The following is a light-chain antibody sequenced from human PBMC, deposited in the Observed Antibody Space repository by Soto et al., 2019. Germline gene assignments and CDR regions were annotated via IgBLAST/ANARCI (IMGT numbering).Light chain of an antibody. CDR2: GVS. V-gene: IGLV2-14*01. Sequence: QSALTQPASVSGSPGQSITISCTGTSSDIGAYNYVSWYQQHPGKAPKLLIYGVSSRPSGVSNRFSGSKSGNAAYLTISGLQADDEAEYYCSSYTSSITPYVFGTGTQLTVL. CDR1: SSDIGAYNY. CDR3: SSYTSSITPYV. J-gene: IGLJ1*01.